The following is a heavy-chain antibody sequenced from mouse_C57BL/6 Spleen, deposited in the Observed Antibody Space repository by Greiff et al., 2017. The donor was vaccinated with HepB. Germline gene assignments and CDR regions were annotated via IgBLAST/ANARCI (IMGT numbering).Heavy chain of an antibody. CDR2: IDPSDSYT. CDR1: GYTFTSYW. Sequence: QVQLQQPGAELVKPGASVKLSCKASGYTFTSYWMQWVKQRPGQGLEWIGEIDPSDSYTNYNQKFKGKATLTVDTSSSTAYMQLSSLTSEDSAVYYCARREHQGFAYWGQGTLVTVSA. D-gene: IGHD3-2*02. CDR3: ARREHQGFAY. J-gene: IGHJ3*01. V-gene: IGHV1-50*01.